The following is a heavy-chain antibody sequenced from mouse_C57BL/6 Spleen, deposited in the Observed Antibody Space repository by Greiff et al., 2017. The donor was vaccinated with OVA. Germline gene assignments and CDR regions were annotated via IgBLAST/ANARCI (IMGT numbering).Heavy chain of an antibody. V-gene: IGHV1-42*01. CDR3: ARWDSLYAMDY. Sequence: VQLKQSGPELVKPGASVKISCKASGYSFTGYYMNWVKQSPEKSLEWIGEINPSTGGTTYNQKFKAKATLTVDKSSSTAYMQLKSLTSEDSAVYYCARWDSLYAMDYWGQGTSVTVSS. CDR1: GYSFTGYY. J-gene: IGHJ4*01. D-gene: IGHD4-1*01. CDR2: INPSTGGT.